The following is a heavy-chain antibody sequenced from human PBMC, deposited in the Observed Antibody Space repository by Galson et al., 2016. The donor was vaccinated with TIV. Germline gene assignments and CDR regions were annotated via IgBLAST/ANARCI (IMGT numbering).Heavy chain of an antibody. CDR3: ARDQDSGAYFDY. V-gene: IGHV4-31*03. CDR1: GGSISSNGIF. Sequence: LSLTCTASGGSISSNGIFWSWIRQHPGKGLEWIGYIYHSGSTHYNPSLKSRVAMSVDTSKNQFSLTLTSVTAADTAVYYCARDQDSGAYFDYWGQGTLVTVSS. CDR2: IYHSGST. J-gene: IGHJ4*02. D-gene: IGHD2-15*01.